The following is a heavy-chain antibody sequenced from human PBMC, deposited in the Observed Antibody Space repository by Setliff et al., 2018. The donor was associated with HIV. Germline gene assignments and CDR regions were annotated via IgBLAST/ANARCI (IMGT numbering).Heavy chain of an antibody. CDR3: ARLSLSLVRGIINSGDRFFDY. V-gene: IGHV4-39*01. J-gene: IGHJ4*02. CDR2: IYYSGTT. Sequence: LSLTCTVSSASVNSNNYYWGWIRQPPGKGLEWIASIYYSGTTYYNPSLKSRVTISVDTSKNQFSLKLSSVTAADTAVYYCARLSLSLVRGIINSGDRFFDYWGQGSLVTVSS. CDR1: SASVNSNNYY. D-gene: IGHD3-10*01.